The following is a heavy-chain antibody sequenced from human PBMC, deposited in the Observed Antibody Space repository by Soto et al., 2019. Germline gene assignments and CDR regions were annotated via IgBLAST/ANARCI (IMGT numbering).Heavy chain of an antibody. D-gene: IGHD3-3*01. J-gene: IGHJ6*03. V-gene: IGHV3-53*04. CDR3: ARVGYYDFWSGYYRNYYYYMDV. Sequence: EVQLVESGGGLVQPGGSLRLSCAASGFTVSSNYMSWVRQAPGKGLEWVSVIYSGGSTYYADSVKGRFTISRHNSKNTLYLQMNSLRAEDTAVYYCARVGYYDFWSGYYRNYYYYMDVWGKGTTVTVSS. CDR2: IYSGGST. CDR1: GFTVSSNY.